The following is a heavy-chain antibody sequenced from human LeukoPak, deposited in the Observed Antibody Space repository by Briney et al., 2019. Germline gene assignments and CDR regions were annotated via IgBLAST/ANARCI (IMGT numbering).Heavy chain of an antibody. J-gene: IGHJ4*02. CDR3: ARGGLTYDSSLDY. CDR1: GGSISRYY. Sequence: SETLSLTCTASGGSISRYYWSWIRQPPGKGLEWIGYVYYSGSTNYNPSLKSRVTISLDTSKNQFSLKLSSVTAADTAVHYCARGGLTYDSSLDYWGQGTLVTVSS. V-gene: IGHV4-59*01. D-gene: IGHD3-22*01. CDR2: VYYSGST.